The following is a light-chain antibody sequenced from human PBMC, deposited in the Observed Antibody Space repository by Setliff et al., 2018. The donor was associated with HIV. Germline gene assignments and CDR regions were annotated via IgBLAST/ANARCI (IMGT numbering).Light chain of an antibody. J-gene: IGLJ1*01. CDR2: EVS. CDR3: AVWDNGLKGYV. CDR1: SNDVGGYNY. V-gene: IGLV2-14*01. Sequence: QSVLTQPASVSGSPGQSITISCTGSSNDVGGYNYVSWYQQRPGKAPKLMISEVSNRPSGVSNRFSGSKSGNTASLTISGLQAEDEADYYCAVWDNGLKGYVFGTGTKVTVL.